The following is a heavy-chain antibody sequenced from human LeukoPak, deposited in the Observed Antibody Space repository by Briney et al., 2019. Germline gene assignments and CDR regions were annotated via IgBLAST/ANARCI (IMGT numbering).Heavy chain of an antibody. CDR3: ARLWLESNFADYFDD. CDR1: GESFSGYY. D-gene: IGHD6-19*01. CDR2: INHSGST. Sequence: SETLSLTCAVYGESFSGYYWSWIRQPPGKGLEWIGEINHSGSTNYNPSLKSRVTISVDTSKSQFSLKLSSVTAADTAVYYGARLWLESNFADYFDDWGQGTLLTVSS. V-gene: IGHV4-34*01. J-gene: IGHJ4*02.